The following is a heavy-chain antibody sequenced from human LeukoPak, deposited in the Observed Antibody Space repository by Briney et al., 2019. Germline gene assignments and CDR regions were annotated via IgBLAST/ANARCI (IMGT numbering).Heavy chain of an antibody. D-gene: IGHD6-6*01. CDR3: AREYSSSSGRRAFDV. Sequence: SETLSLTCTVSGGSISSYYWSWIRQPPGKGLEWIGYIYYSGTTNYNPSLKSRVTISVDTSKNQFSLKLISVTAADTAVYYCAREYSSSSGRRAFDVWGQGTMVTVSS. CDR1: GGSISSYY. V-gene: IGHV4-59*08. CDR2: IYYSGTT. J-gene: IGHJ3*01.